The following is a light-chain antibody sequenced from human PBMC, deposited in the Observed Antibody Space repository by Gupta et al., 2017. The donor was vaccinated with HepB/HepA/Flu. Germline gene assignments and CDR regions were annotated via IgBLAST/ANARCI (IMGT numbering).Light chain of an antibody. J-gene: IGLJ2*01. CDR1: NSNIGVST. CDR3: SDWDDPVNGWV. V-gene: IGLV1-44*01. CDR2: NNY. Sequence: QSVLTQPPSASGTPGQRVTISCSGGNSNIGVSTVNWYQQLPATDPNLRIYNNYQRPSGVPDRFSGYKSDTSASLTTSGLQAEDEADDYCSDWDDPVNGWVFGGGTKLTVL.